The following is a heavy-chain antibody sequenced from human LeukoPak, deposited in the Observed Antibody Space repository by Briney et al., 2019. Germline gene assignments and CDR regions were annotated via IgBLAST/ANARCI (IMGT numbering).Heavy chain of an antibody. J-gene: IGHJ6*03. Sequence: SETLSLTCAVYGGSFSGYYWSWIRQPPGKGLEWIGEINHSGSTNYNPSLKSRVTISVDTSKNQFSLKLSSVTAADTAVYYCARERSGDYYYYYMDVWGKGTTVTVSS. D-gene: IGHD1-1*01. CDR2: INHSGST. CDR1: GGSFSGYY. CDR3: ARERSGDYYYYYMDV. V-gene: IGHV4-34*01.